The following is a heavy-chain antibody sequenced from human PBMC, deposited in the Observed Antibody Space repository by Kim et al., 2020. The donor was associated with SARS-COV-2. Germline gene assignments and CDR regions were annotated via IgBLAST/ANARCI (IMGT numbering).Heavy chain of an antibody. Sequence: NDNPSLKSRVTISVDKSKNQFSLKLSSVTAADTAVYYCARANRYSGSYDYWGQGTLVTVSS. CDR3: ARANRYSGSYDY. D-gene: IGHD1-26*01. V-gene: IGHV4-4*02. J-gene: IGHJ4*02.